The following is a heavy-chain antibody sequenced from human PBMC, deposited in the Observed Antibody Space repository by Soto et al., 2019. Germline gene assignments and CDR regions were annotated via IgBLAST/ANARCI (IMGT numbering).Heavy chain of an antibody. D-gene: IGHD3-22*01. J-gene: IGHJ4*02. CDR1: GFTFSSYA. CDR3: AKDITMIVVVTDFDY. V-gene: IGHV3-23*01. Sequence: ESGGGLVQPGGSLRLSCAASGFTFSSYAMSWIRQAPGKGLEWDSAISGSGGSTYYADSVKGRFTISRDNSKNTLYLQMNSLRAEDTAVSYCAKDITMIVVVTDFDYWGQGTLVTVSS. CDR2: ISGSGGST.